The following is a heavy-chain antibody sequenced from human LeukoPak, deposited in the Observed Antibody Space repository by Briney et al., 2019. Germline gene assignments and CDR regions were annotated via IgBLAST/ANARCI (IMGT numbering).Heavy chain of an antibody. V-gene: IGHV3-13*01. Sequence: PGGSLRLSCAASGFTFSSYDMHWVRQATGKGLEWVSAIGTAGDTYYPGPVKGRFTISRENAKNSLYLQMSSLRAGDTAVYYCARDIGVGASSDAFDIWGQGTMVTVSS. D-gene: IGHD1-26*01. J-gene: IGHJ3*02. CDR3: ARDIGVGASSDAFDI. CDR1: GFTFSSYD. CDR2: IGTAGDT.